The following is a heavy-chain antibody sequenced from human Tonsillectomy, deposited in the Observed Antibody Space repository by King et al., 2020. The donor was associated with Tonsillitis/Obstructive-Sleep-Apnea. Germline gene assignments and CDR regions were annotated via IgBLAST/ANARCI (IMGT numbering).Heavy chain of an antibody. D-gene: IGHD2-2*01. J-gene: IGHJ6*02. V-gene: IGHV3-21*01. CDR1: GFTFSSYS. Sequence: VQLVESGGGLVKPGGSLRLSCAASGFTFSSYSMNWVRQAPGKGLEWVSSIISSGTFIYYAASVKGRCTISRDNARNSLYLQMNSLSAEDTAVYYCAMTNCSSNSWRSYNYYQMDVWGQGTPVTVSS. CDR2: IISSGTFI. CDR3: AMTNCSSNSWRSYNYYQMDV.